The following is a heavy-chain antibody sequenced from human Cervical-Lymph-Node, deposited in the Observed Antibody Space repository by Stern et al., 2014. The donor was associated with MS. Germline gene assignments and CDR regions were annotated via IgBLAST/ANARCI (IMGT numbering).Heavy chain of an antibody. CDR3: ARVVRRDWFDP. V-gene: IGHV4-31*03. Sequence: MQLVESGPGLVKPSQTLSLSCTVSGGSISSGGYYWSWIRQHPGKGLEWIGYSYYVESTYYNPSLKSRVTISEDTSKNQFSLKLSSVTAADTAVYYCARVVRRDWFDPWGQGTLVTVSS. J-gene: IGHJ5*02. CDR2: SYYVEST. CDR1: GGSISSGGYY. D-gene: IGHD3-10*01.